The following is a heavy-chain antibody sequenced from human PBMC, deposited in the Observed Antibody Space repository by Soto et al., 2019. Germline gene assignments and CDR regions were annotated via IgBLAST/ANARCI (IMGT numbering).Heavy chain of an antibody. CDR2: ISSNGVTI. J-gene: IGHJ6*02. V-gene: IGHV3-11*01. Sequence: QVQLVESGGGLVKPGGSLRLSCAASGFTFSDYYMSWIRQAPGKGLEWVADISSNGVTIYYADSMRGRFTISRDNAKNTLYLQMNRLRVEDTAVYYCARVGMATVGLVIRPWDYYGMEVWGQGTTVTASS. D-gene: IGHD2-21*02. CDR1: GFTFSDYY. CDR3: ARVGMATVGLVIRPWDYYGMEV.